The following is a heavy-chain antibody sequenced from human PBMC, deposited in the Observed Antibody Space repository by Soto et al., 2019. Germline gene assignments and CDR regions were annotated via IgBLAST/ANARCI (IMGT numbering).Heavy chain of an antibody. J-gene: IGHJ5*02. V-gene: IGHV1-2*04. CDR1: GYTFTGYY. Sequence: GASVKVSCKASGYTFTGYYMHWVRQAPGQGLEWMGWINPNSGGTNYAQKFQGWVTMTRDTSISTAYMELSRLRSDDTAVYYCVRDLMGYYYGSGSSWFDPWGQGTLVTVSS. D-gene: IGHD3-10*01. CDR2: INPNSGGT. CDR3: VRDLMGYYYGSGSSWFDP.